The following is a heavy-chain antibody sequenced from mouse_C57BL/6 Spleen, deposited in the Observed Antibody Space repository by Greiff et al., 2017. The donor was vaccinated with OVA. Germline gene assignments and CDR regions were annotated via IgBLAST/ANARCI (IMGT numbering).Heavy chain of an antibody. CDR2: IDPSDSYT. D-gene: IGHD2-4*01. J-gene: IGHJ3*01. V-gene: IGHV1-50*01. CDR3: ARGYDDDLGGFAY. Sequence: QVQLQQPGAELVKPGASVKLSCKASGYTFTSYWMQWVKQRPGQGLEWIGEIDPSDSYTNYNQKFKGKATLTVDTSSSTAYMQLSSLTYEDSAVYYGARGYDDDLGGFAYWGQGTLVTVSA. CDR1: GYTFTSYW.